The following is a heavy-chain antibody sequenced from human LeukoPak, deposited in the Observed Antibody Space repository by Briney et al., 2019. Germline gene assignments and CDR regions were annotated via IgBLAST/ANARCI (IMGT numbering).Heavy chain of an antibody. CDR1: GYSNSSGYY. J-gene: IGHJ3*02. CDR3: ASGYSYGLDWAFDI. Sequence: KPSETLSLTCTVSGYSNSSGYYWGWIRQPPGKGLEWIGSIYHSGSTYYNPSHKSRVTISVDTSKNQFSLKLSSVTAADTAVYYCASGYSYGLDWAFDIWGQGTMVTVSS. V-gene: IGHV4-38-2*02. D-gene: IGHD5-18*01. CDR2: IYHSGST.